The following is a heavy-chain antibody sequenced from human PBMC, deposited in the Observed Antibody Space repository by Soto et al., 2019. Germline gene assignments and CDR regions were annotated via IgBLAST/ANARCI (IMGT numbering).Heavy chain of an antibody. CDR1: CGSISSYY. CDR2: IYYSGST. CDR3: ARDQAYYDFRSGPLSTYGMDV. D-gene: IGHD3-3*01. V-gene: IGHV4-59*01. Sequence: PSETLSLTCTVSCGSISSYYWSWIRQPPGKGLEWIGYIYYSGSTNYNPSLKSRVTISVDTSKNQFSLKLSSVTAADTAVYYCARDQAYYDFRSGPLSTYGMDVWGQGTTVTVSS. J-gene: IGHJ6*02.